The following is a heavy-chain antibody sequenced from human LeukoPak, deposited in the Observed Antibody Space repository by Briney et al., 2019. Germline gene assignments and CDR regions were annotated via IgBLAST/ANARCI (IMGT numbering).Heavy chain of an antibody. Sequence: SETLSLTCTVSGGSISSYYWSWIRQPPGKGLEWIGYIFYSGSTNYNPSLKSRVTISLDTSKNQFSLKLSSVTAADTTVYYCATQARIVGATGYFDYWGQGTLVTVSS. CDR3: ATQARIVGATGYFDY. D-gene: IGHD1-26*01. CDR1: GGSISSYY. J-gene: IGHJ4*02. V-gene: IGHV4-59*08. CDR2: IFYSGST.